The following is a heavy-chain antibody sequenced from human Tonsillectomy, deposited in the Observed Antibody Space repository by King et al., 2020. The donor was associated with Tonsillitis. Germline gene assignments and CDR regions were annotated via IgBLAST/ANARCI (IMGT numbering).Heavy chain of an antibody. D-gene: IGHD3-22*01. J-gene: IGHJ4*02. CDR2: ISADNGNT. Sequence: VQLVESGAEVKKPGASVKVSCKASGYTFTNYGISWVRQAPGQGLEWMGWISADNGNTKYAEKVEGRVTVTTDTSTSTAYMELRSLRSDDTAVYYCARAPRSSLILVALDFWGQGTLVTVSS. CDR1: GYTFTNYG. CDR3: ARAPRSSLILVALDF. V-gene: IGHV1-18*01.